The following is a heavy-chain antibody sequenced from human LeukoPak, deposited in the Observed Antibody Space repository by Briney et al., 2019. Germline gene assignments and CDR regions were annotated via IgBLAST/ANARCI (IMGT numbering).Heavy chain of an antibody. CDR1: GFTFSSYS. CDR2: ISSDSSAI. J-gene: IGHJ3*02. D-gene: IGHD3-10*01. V-gene: IGHV3-48*04. Sequence: GGSLRLSCAASGFTFSSYSMNWVRQAPGKGLEWVSYISSDSSAIYYADSVKGRFTISRDNAKNSLYLQMSSLRAEDTAVYYCAKVSSSGRYDAFDIWGQGTMVTVSS. CDR3: AKVSSSGRYDAFDI.